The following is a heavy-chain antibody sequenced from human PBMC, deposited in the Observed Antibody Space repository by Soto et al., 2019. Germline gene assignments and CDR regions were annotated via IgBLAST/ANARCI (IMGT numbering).Heavy chain of an antibody. J-gene: IGHJ3*02. CDR2: IYYSGST. V-gene: IGHV4-30-4*01. CDR3: ASTPTYYDFWSGYPDAFDI. D-gene: IGHD3-3*01. CDR1: GGSISSGDYY. Sequence: SETLSLTCTVSGGSISSGDYYWSWIRQPPWKGLEWIGYIYYSGSTYYNPSLKSRVTISVDTSKNQFSLKLSSVTAADTAVYYCASTPTYYDFWSGYPDAFDIWGQGXMVTVSS.